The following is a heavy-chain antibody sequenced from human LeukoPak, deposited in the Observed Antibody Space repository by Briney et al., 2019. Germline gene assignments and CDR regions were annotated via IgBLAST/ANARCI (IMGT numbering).Heavy chain of an antibody. CDR3: ARRTYDLWSGDYTGAFDI. J-gene: IGHJ3*02. D-gene: IGHD3-3*01. V-gene: IGHV4-38-2*02. Sequence: PSETLSLTCTVPGYSISSGYYWGWIRQPPGKGLEWIGSIYHSGSTYYNPSLKSRVTISIDTSKNQFSLKLNSVTAADTAVYYCARRTYDLWSGDYTGAFDIWGQGTMVTVSS. CDR2: IYHSGST. CDR1: GYSISSGYY.